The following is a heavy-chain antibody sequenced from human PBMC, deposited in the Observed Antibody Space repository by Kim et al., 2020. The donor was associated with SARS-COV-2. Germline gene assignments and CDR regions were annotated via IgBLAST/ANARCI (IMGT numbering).Heavy chain of an antibody. Sequence: GGSLRLSCVGSGFTFGDYTMLWVRQAPGKGLEWVSGITKDNGIIGYADSVRGRFIISRDNGANSLYLQMSSLRPEDTALYYCGKGGGSGAYSGDHWGQGT. CDR1: GFTFGDYT. CDR3: GKGGGSGAYSGDH. J-gene: IGHJ4*02. V-gene: IGHV3-9*01. D-gene: IGHD3-10*01. CDR2: ITKDNGII.